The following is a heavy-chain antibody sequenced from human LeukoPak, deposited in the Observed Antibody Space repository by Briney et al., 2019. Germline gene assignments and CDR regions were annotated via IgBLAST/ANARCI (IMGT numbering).Heavy chain of an antibody. Sequence: GGSLRLSCAASGFTFSSYSMNWVRQAPGKGLEWVSSISSSSSYIYYADSVKGRFTISRDNAKNSLYLQMNSLRAEDTAVYYCAREAAAGTFPFDYWGQGTLVTVSS. D-gene: IGHD6-13*01. J-gene: IGHJ4*02. CDR1: GFTFSSYS. V-gene: IGHV3-21*01. CDR2: ISSSSSYI. CDR3: AREAAAGTFPFDY.